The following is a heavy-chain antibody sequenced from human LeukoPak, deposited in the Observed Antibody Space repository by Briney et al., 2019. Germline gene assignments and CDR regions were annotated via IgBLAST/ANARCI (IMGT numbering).Heavy chain of an antibody. CDR2: ISGSGGST. CDR3: AKHALLWFGELLYFDY. J-gene: IGHJ4*02. D-gene: IGHD3-10*01. CDR1: GFTLSSYA. V-gene: IGHV3-23*01. Sequence: GGSLRLSCAASGFTLSSYAMSWVRQAPGKGLEWVSAISGSGGSTYYADSVKGRFTISRDNSKNTLYLQMNSLRAEDTAVYYCAKHALLWFGELLYFDYWGQGTLVTVSS.